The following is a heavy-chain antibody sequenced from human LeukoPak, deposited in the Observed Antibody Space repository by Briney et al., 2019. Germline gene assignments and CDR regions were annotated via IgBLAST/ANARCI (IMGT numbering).Heavy chain of an antibody. CDR1: GFTFSNYA. D-gene: IGHD2-8*01. CDR3: ANGNRCTSPNCLGYYYFYMDV. Sequence: GGSLRLSCAASGFTFSNYAMNWVRQAPARGLEWVSGVSGSGGTTYYADSAKGRFTISRDNSKNTLYLQMNSLRVEDTAVYYCANGNRCTSPNCLGYYYFYMDVWGKGTTVTVSS. CDR2: VSGSGGTT. J-gene: IGHJ6*03. V-gene: IGHV3-23*01.